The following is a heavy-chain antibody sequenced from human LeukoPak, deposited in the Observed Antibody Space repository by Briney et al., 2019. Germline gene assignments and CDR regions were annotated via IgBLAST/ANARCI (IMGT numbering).Heavy chain of an antibody. CDR2: FHYTGSS. D-gene: IGHD2-8*01. CDR1: GDSISSFY. V-gene: IGHV4-59*08. Sequence: SETLSLTCSASGDSISSFYWNWIRQPPGKRLEWIGNFHYTGSSNYNPSLKSRVTLSIDTSRRQFFLKLSSVTAADTAVYYCVLAPNSNWFDFWGQGTLVTVSS. CDR3: VLAPNSNWFDF. J-gene: IGHJ4*02.